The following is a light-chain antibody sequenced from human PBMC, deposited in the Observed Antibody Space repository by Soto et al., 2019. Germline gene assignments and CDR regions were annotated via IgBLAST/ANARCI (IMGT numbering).Light chain of an antibody. CDR3: GTWDSILSAVV. CDR1: SSNIGYNF. Sequence: QSVLTQPPSVSAAPGQKVTISCSGSSSNIGYNFVSWYQQLPGTAPKLLIYDNNKRPSGIPDRFSGSKSGTSATLGITGLQTGDGADYYCGTWDSILSAVVFGGGTKLTVL. CDR2: DNN. J-gene: IGLJ2*01. V-gene: IGLV1-51*01.